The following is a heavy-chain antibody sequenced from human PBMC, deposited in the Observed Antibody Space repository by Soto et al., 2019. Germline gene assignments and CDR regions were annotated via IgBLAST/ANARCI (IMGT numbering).Heavy chain of an antibody. CDR1: GFTFRRNA. D-gene: IGHD3-10*01. V-gene: IGHV3-30-3*01. J-gene: IGHJ4*02. Sequence: QVQLVESGGGVVQPGRSLRLSCAASGFTFRRNAMHWVRQAPGKGLEWVAVVSYDGSDYYYADSVKGRFTISRDNSKNTLYLQMNSLRPEDTAVYYCARGKDYYDSGSYLFDSWGQGTLVTVSS. CDR3: ARGKDYYDSGSYLFDS. CDR2: VSYDGSDY.